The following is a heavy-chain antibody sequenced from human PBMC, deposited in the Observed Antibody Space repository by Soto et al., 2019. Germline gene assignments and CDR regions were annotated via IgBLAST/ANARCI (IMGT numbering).Heavy chain of an antibody. D-gene: IGHD6-13*01. Sequence: SETLSLTCTVSGGSVSSGSYYWSLIRQPPGKGLEWIGYIYYSGSTNYNPSLKSRVTISVDTSKNQFSLKLSSVTAADTAVYYCAGGYSSSWYHYWGQGTLVTVSS. J-gene: IGHJ4*02. CDR3: AGGYSSSWYHY. V-gene: IGHV4-61*01. CDR1: GGSVSSGSYY. CDR2: IYYSGST.